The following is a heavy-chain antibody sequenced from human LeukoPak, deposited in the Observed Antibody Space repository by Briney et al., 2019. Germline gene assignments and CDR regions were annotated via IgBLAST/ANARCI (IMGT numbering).Heavy chain of an antibody. J-gene: IGHJ4*02. V-gene: IGHV3-7*01. CDR1: GFTFSSYS. CDR2: INADGSEK. D-gene: IGHD3-9*01. CDR3: ARESRGYNILTGYTQLDY. Sequence: GGSLRLSCAASGFTFSSYSMNWVRQAPGKGLEWVANINADGSEKFYVDSMKGRFSISRDNAENSVSLQMSSLRGEDTAVYYCARESRGYNILTGYTQLDYWGQGTRVTVSS.